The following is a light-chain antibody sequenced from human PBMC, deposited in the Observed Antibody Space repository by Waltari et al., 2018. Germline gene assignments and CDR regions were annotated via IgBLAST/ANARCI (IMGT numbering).Light chain of an antibody. J-gene: IGLJ3*02. CDR3: QSYDTSLSGWV. V-gene: IGLV1-40*01. CDR1: SSNIGAGYD. CDR2: GNT. Sequence: HSVLTQTPSVSGAPGQRVTISCTGSSSNIGAGYDVPWYQQLPGTAPKPLMYGNTTRPSGVPDRFSGSKSATSASLAITGLQAEDEADYYCQSYDTSLSGWVFGGGTKLTVL.